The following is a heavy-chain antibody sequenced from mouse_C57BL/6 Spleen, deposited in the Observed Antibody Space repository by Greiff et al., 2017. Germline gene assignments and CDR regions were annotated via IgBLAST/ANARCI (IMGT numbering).Heavy chain of an antibody. D-gene: IGHD1-1*01. V-gene: IGHV5-16*01. J-gene: IGHJ2*01. CDR2: INYDGSST. CDR3: ARRDYYGSSGGYFDY. CDR1: GFTFSDYY. Sequence: EVHLVESEGGLVQPGSSMKLSCTASGFTFSDYYMAWVRQVPEKGLEWVANINYDGSSTYYLDSLKSRFIISRDNAKNILYLQMSSLKSEDTATYYCARRDYYGSSGGYFDYWGQGTTLTVSS.